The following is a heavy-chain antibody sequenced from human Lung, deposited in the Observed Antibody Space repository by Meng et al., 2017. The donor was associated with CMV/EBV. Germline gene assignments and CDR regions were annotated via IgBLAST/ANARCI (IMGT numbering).Heavy chain of an antibody. Sequence: ESXKISXAASGFTFSTSWMTWVRQAPGKGLEWVANIREDGSSKYYADPVKGRFTISRDNAKNSLFLQMSSLRAEDTAMYYCARAGLGYCSVTSCYNDYWGQGALVTVSS. CDR2: IREDGSSK. D-gene: IGHD2-2*02. CDR3: ARAGLGYCSVTSCYNDY. J-gene: IGHJ4*02. V-gene: IGHV3-7*01. CDR1: GFTFSTSW.